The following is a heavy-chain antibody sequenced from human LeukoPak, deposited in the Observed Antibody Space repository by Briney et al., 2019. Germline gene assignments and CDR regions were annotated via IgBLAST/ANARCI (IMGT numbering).Heavy chain of an antibody. CDR2: IHPNSGGT. CDR3: ARDGYEYAGTTPAYYFDY. V-gene: IGHV1-2*02. J-gene: IGHJ4*02. D-gene: IGHD1-7*01. CDR1: GYIFTDYY. Sequence: ASVKVSCKTSGYIFTDYYIHWVRQAPGQGREWVGWIHPNSGGTKYAQSFQGRVTMTRDTSTSTVYMELSSLRSEDTAVYYCARDGYEYAGTTPAYYFDYWGQGTLVTVSS.